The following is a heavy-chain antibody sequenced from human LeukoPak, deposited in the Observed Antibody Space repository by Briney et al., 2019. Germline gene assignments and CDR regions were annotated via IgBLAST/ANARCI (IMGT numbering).Heavy chain of an antibody. J-gene: IGHJ4*02. CDR2: IVVGSGNT. V-gene: IGHV1-58*01. Sequence: GASVKVSCTASGFTFTSSAVQWVRQARGQRLEWIGWIVVGSGNTNYAQKFQERVTITRDMSTSTAYMELSSLRSEDTAVYYCAASRYCSSTSCYASFDYWGQGTLVTVSS. D-gene: IGHD2-2*01. CDR1: GFTFTSSA. CDR3: AASRYCSSTSCYASFDY.